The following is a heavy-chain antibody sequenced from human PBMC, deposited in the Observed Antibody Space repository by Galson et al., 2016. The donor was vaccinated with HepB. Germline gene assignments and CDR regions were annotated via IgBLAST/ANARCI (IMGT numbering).Heavy chain of an antibody. CDR1: GYTFTGYY. J-gene: IGHJ4*02. CDR3: ARGEVVVTGILAVRYFDY. Sequence: SVKVSCKASGYTFTGYYIHWVRQAPGQGLEWMGWINPYNSDTNYAQKFQGRVTMTRDTPISTAYMDLNRLRSDDSAVYYCARGEVVVTGILAVRYFDYWGQGTLVTVSS. D-gene: IGHD2-21*02. V-gene: IGHV1-2*02. CDR2: INPYNSDT.